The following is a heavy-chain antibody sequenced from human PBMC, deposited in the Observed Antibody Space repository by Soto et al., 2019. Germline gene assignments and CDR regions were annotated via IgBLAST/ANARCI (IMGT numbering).Heavy chain of an antibody. J-gene: IGHJ6*02. V-gene: IGHV3-21*01. Sequence: GGSLRLSCAASGFTFSSYSMNWVRQAPGKGLEWVSSISSSSYIYYADSVKGRFTISRDNAKNSLYLQMNSLRAEDTAVYYCARGESGITIFGVVNGMDVWGQGTTVTVSS. CDR3: ARGESGITIFGVVNGMDV. D-gene: IGHD3-3*01. CDR1: GFTFSSYS. CDR2: ISSSSYI.